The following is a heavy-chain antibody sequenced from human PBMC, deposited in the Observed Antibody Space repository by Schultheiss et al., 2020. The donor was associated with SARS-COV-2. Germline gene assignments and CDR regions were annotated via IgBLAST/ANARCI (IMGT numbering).Heavy chain of an antibody. CDR1: GFSLSTSGVG. Sequence: SGPTLVKTTQTLTLTCTFSGFSLSTSGVGVGWIRQPPGKALEWLALIYWDDDKRYSPSLKSRLTITKDTSKNQVVLTMTNMDPVDTATYYCARLYDILAMDVWGQGTTVTVSS. CDR2: IYWDDDK. D-gene: IGHD3-9*01. V-gene: IGHV2-5*02. CDR3: ARLYDILAMDV. J-gene: IGHJ6*02.